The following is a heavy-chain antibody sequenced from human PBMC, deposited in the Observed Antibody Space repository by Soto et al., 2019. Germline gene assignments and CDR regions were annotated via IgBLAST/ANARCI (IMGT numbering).Heavy chain of an antibody. Sequence: GGSLRLSCAASGFTFSSYSMNWVRQAPGKGLEWVSYISSSSSTIYYADSVKGRLPISRDNAKNSLYLQMNSLRAEDTAVYYCARGRGVEQWPTYYYYYMDVWGKGTTVTVSS. CDR3: ARGRGVEQWPTYYYYYMDV. J-gene: IGHJ6*03. CDR1: GFTFSSYS. D-gene: IGHD6-19*01. V-gene: IGHV3-48*01. CDR2: ISSSSSTI.